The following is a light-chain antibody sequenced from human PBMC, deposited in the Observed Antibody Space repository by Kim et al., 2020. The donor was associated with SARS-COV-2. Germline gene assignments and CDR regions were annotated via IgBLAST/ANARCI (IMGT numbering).Light chain of an antibody. CDR3: QQCHSNPWLN. CDR1: QSIGTR. J-gene: IGKJ4*01. Sequence: DIQMTQSPSSLAASVGDRVTIACRASQSIGTRLNWYQQRPGKAPKLLIYAASSLQSGVPARFSGTGSGTDFTLTISSLQPEDFTTYDCQQCHSNPWLNFGGGTKVDIK. CDR2: AAS. V-gene: IGKV1-39*01.